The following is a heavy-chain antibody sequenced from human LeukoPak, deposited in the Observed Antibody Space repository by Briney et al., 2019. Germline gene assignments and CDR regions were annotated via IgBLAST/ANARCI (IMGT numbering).Heavy chain of an antibody. V-gene: IGHV3-23*01. D-gene: IGHD1-1*01. Sequence: GGSLRLSCAASGFTFSSYAMSWVRQAPGKGLEWVSAISGSGGSTYYADSVKGRFTISRDNSKNTLYLQMNSLRAEDTAVYYCAKGNWISTLLPYYFDNWGQGTLVTVSS. CDR1: GFTFSSYA. CDR3: AKGNWISTLLPYYFDN. CDR2: ISGSGGST. J-gene: IGHJ4*02.